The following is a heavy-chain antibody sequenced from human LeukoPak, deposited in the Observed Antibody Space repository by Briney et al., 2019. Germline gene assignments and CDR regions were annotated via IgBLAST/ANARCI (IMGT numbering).Heavy chain of an antibody. CDR2: ISSNGGSS. J-gene: IGHJ4*02. D-gene: IGHD6-19*01. CDR3: ARLSYTSGWHYFDY. CDR1: GFTFSSYA. V-gene: IGHV3-64*01. Sequence: GGSLRLSCAASGFTFSSYAMHWVRQAPGKGLESVSAISSNGGSSFYPSSVKGRFTISRDNSKNTLYLQMGGLRAEVTAVYYCARLSYTSGWHYFDYWGQGTLVTVSS.